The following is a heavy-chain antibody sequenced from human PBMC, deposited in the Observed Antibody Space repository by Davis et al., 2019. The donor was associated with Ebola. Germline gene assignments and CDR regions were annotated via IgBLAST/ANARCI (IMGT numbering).Heavy chain of an antibody. CDR3: ARDQSNYDILTYGMDV. D-gene: IGHD3-9*01. J-gene: IGHJ6*02. CDR2: IWYAGSNK. CDR1: GFTFSSYG. V-gene: IGHV3-33*01. Sequence: GGSLRLSCAASGFTFSSYGMHWVSQAPGKGLEWVAVIWYAGSNKYYADSEKGRFTISRDNSKNTLYLQMNSLRAEDTAVYYCARDQSNYDILTYGMDVWGQGTTVTVSS.